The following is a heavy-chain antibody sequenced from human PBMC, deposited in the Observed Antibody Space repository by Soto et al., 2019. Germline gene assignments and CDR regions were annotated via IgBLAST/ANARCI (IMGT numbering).Heavy chain of an antibody. D-gene: IGHD3-10*01. J-gene: IGHJ4*02. CDR3: AKGRGGSGGLYDRVDF. CDR2: ISCGGDTT. V-gene: IGHV3-23*01. CDR1: GFTFSNYA. Sequence: GGSLRLSCAASGFTFSNYAMSWVRQAPGKGLEWVSAISCGGDTTSYADSVKGRFTVSRDGSKNTLYLQMSSLRAEDTALYYCAKGRGGSGGLYDRVDFWGQGTLVTVS.